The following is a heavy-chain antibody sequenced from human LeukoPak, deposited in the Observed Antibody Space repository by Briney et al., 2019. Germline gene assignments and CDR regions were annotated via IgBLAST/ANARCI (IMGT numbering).Heavy chain of an antibody. CDR3: ARGKVTTTPLYYYYMDV. Sequence: ASVKVSCKASGYTFTSYGISWVRQAPGQGLEWMGWISAYNGNTNYAQKLQGRVTMTTDTSTSTAYMELRSLRSDDTAVYYCARGKVTTTPLYYYYMDVWGKGTTVTISS. V-gene: IGHV1-18*01. J-gene: IGHJ6*03. CDR2: ISAYNGNT. CDR1: GYTFTSYG. D-gene: IGHD4-17*01.